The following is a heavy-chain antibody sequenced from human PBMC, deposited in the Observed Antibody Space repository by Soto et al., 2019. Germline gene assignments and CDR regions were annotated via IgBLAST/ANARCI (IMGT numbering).Heavy chain of an antibody. CDR3: ARETSVRGVIITSSPWFDP. Sequence: SVKVSCKASGGTFSSYGINWVRQAPGQGLEWMGGIIPMFGRTNYAQKFQDRVAITADESTNTAYMELSSLRSEDTAFYYCARETSVRGVIITSSPWFDPWGQGTLVTVSS. CDR1: GGTFSSYG. CDR2: IIPMFGRT. D-gene: IGHD3-10*01. J-gene: IGHJ5*02. V-gene: IGHV1-69*13.